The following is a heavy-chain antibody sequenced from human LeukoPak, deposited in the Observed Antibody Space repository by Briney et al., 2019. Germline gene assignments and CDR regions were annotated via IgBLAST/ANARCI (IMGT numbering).Heavy chain of an antibody. CDR3: ARDYDILTGSIFDY. V-gene: IGHV3-66*01. J-gene: IGHJ4*02. CDR2: IYDDGTT. CDR1: GFTFSSYE. Sequence: PGGSLRLSCAASGFTFSSYEMNWVRQAPGKGLEWVSLIYDDGTTYYADSVKGRFTISRDNSKNTLYLQMNSLRAEDTAVYYCARDYDILTGSIFDYWGQGTLVTVSS. D-gene: IGHD3-9*01.